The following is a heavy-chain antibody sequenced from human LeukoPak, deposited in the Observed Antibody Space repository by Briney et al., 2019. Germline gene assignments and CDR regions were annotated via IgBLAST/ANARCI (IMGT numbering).Heavy chain of an antibody. CDR1: GFTVSSNY. V-gene: IGHV3-53*01. J-gene: IGHJ4*02. D-gene: IGHD3/OR15-3a*01. CDR3: ARADGTGGPYDY. Sequence: GGSLRLSCAVSGFTVSSNYMSWVRQAPGKELEWVSVIYSGGSTHYADSVKGRFTISRDNSKNTLFLQMNSLRAEDTAAYYCARADGTGGPYDYWGQGTLVTVSS. CDR2: IYSGGST.